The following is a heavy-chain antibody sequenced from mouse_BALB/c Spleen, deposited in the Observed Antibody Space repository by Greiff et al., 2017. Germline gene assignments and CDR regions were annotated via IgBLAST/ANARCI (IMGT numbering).Heavy chain of an antibody. CDR1: GYTFTDYN. CDR2: INPNNGGT. V-gene: IGHV1-18*01. Sequence: VQLQQSGPELVKPGVSVKIPCKASGYTFTDYNMDWVKQSHGKSLEWIGDINPNNGGTIYNQKFKGKATLTVDKSSSTAYMELRSLTSEDTAVYYCARHYRYSWFAYWGQGTLVTVSA. CDR3: ARHYRYSWFAY. J-gene: IGHJ3*01. D-gene: IGHD2-14*01.